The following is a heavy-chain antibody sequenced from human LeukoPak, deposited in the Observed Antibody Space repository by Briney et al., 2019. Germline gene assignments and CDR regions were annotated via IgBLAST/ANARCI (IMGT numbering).Heavy chain of an antibody. J-gene: IGHJ4*02. D-gene: IGHD6-6*01. V-gene: IGHV3-23*01. CDR3: AKAIRASSYYFDY. CDR1: GFTFSNYW. CDR2: ISGSGGST. Sequence: GGSLRLSCAASGFTFSNYWMSWVRQAPGKGLEWVSAISGSGGSTYYADSVKGRFTISRDNSKNTLYLQMNSLRAEDTAVYYCAKAIRASSYYFDYWGQGTLVTVSS.